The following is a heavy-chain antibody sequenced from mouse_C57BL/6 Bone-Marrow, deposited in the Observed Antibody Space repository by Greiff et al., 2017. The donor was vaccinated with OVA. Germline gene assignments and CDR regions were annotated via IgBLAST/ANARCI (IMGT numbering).Heavy chain of an antibody. CDR3: ARKDGSSPPYFDY. CDR1: GFNIKDYY. CDR2: IDPEDGET. J-gene: IGHJ2*01. Sequence: EVQLQQSGAELVKPGASVKLSCTASGFNIKDYYMHWVKQRTEQGLEWIGRIDPEDGETKYAPKFQGKATITADTSSNTAYVQLSSLTSEDTAVYYCARKDGSSPPYFDYWGQGTTLTVSS. V-gene: IGHV14-2*01. D-gene: IGHD1-1*01.